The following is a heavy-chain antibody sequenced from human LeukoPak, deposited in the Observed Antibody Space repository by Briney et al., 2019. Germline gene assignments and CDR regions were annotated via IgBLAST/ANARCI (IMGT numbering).Heavy chain of an antibody. Sequence: PGGSLRLSCAASGFTFSSYWMSWVRQAPGKGLEWVANIKHDGSENYYVDSVKGRFAISRDNGKNSLYLQMNSLRVEDMAVYYCARAPREWLLGYHFECWGQGTLVTVSS. CDR3: ARAPREWLLGYHFEC. V-gene: IGHV3-7*01. J-gene: IGHJ4*02. CDR1: GFTFSSYW. D-gene: IGHD3-3*01. CDR2: IKHDGSEN.